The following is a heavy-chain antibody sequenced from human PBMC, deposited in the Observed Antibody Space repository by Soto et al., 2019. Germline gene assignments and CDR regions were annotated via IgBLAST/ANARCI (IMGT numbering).Heavy chain of an antibody. CDR2: INGNADNS. CDR1: GFSFVSYW. Sequence: EVQLAESGGGLVLTGGSLRLSCAASGFSFVSYWMHWVRQVPGEGLAWVSRINGNADNSDYADSVKGRFSISRDNAMNRLYLQMDSLRADDTGVYYCVRDFRGAVAGSEFDHWGQGTLVTFSS. J-gene: IGHJ4*02. D-gene: IGHD6-19*01. CDR3: VRDFRGAVAGSEFDH. V-gene: IGHV3-74*01.